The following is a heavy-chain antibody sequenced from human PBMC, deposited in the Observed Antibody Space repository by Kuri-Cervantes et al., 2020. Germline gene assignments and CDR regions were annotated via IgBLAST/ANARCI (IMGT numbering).Heavy chain of an antibody. D-gene: IGHD6-13*01. J-gene: IGHJ5*02. V-gene: IGHV1-18*01. CDR3: ARVRDSSSRNINWFDP. Sequence: ASVKVSCKASGYTFTSYDINWVRQATGQGLEWMGGIIPIFGTANYAQKLQGRVTMTTDTSTSTAYMELRSLRSDDTAVYYCARVRDSSSRNINWFDPWGQGTLVTVSS. CDR2: IIPIFGTA. CDR1: GYTFTSYD.